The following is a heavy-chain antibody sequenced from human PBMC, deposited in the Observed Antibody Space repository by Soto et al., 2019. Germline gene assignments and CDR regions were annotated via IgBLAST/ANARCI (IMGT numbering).Heavy chain of an antibody. V-gene: IGHV3-33*01. CDR1: GFTFSSYG. D-gene: IGHD6-13*01. CDR3: ARDIFRIAAAGTPPLFDP. Sequence: PGGSLRLSCAASGFTFSSYGMHWVRQAPGKGLEWVAVIWYDGSNKYYADSVKGRFTISRDNSKNTLYLQMNSLRAEDTAVYYCARDIFRIAAAGTPPLFDPWGQGTLVTVSS. J-gene: IGHJ5*02. CDR2: IWYDGSNK.